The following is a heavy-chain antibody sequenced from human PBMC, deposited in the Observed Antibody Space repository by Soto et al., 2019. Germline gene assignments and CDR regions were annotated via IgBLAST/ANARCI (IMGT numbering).Heavy chain of an antibody. J-gene: IGHJ3*02. CDR3: ARGGTYTIFGVVTEDAFDI. CDR2: IYPSGST. V-gene: IGHV4-4*02. Sequence: QVQLQESGPGLVKPSGTLSLTCAVSSGSISSSNWWSWVRQPPGKGLEWIGEIYPSGSTNYNPSLKSRVTISVDKSKNQFSLKLSSVTAADTAVYYCARGGTYTIFGVVTEDAFDIWGQGTMVTVSS. D-gene: IGHD3-3*01. CDR1: SGSISSSNW.